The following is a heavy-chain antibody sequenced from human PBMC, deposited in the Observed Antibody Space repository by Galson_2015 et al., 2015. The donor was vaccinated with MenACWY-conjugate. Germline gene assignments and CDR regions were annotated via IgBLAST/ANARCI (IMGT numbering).Heavy chain of an antibody. CDR2: ISPGDSNT. CDR1: GYRFTTYW. CDR3: ARHPPGGRGMDV. J-gene: IGHJ6*02. Sequence: SGAEVKQPGGSLKISYKGSGYRFTTYWIGWVRQLPGKGLEWMGLISPGDSNTRYSPAFQDQVTISADKSISTAYLQWNSLQASDTAMYYCARHPPGGRGMDVWGQGTTVTVSS. V-gene: IGHV5-51*01. D-gene: IGHD1-26*01.